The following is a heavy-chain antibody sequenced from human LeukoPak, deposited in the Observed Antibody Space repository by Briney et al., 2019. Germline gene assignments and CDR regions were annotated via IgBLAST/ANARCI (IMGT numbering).Heavy chain of an antibody. J-gene: IGHJ4*02. V-gene: IGHV1-2*02. CDR2: INPNSGGT. Sequence: ASVKVSCKASGYTFTGHYMHWVRQAPGQGLEWMGWINPNSGGTNYAQKFQGRVTMTRDTSISTAYTELRRLRSDDTAVYYCARVTDYGDYGPSDYFDYWGQGTLVTVSS. D-gene: IGHD4-17*01. CDR3: ARVTDYGDYGPSDYFDY. CDR1: GYTFTGHY.